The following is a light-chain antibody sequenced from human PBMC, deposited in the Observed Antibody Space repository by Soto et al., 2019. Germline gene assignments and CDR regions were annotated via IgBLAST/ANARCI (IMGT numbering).Light chain of an antibody. CDR1: SSNIGDNS. J-gene: IGLJ2*01. V-gene: IGLV1-44*01. CDR3: AAWDDSLNGVV. CDR2: SND. Sequence: QSVLTQPPSASATPGQRVTISCSGSSSNIGDNSVNWYQHLPGTAPKLLIYSNDERPSDVPDRFSGSQSGTSASLAISGLQSEDEAEYYCAAWDDSLNGVVFGGGTKLTVL.